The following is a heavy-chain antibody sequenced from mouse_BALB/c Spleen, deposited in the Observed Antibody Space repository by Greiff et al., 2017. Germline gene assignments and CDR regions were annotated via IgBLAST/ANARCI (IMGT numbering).Heavy chain of an antibody. J-gene: IGHJ4*01. CDR2: INPSNGGT. Sequence: QVQLKESGAELVKPGASVKLSCKASGYTFTSYYMYWVKQRPGQGLEWIGEINPSNGGTNFNEKFKSKATLTVDKSSSTAYMQLSSLTSEDSAVYYCTRNDLITTRAMDYWGQGTSGTVSS. V-gene: IGHV1S81*02. CDR1: GYTFTSYY. D-gene: IGHD1-1*01. CDR3: TRNDLITTRAMDY.